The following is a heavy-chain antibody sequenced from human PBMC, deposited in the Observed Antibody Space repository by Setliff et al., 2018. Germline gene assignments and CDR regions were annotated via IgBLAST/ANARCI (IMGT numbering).Heavy chain of an antibody. CDR1: GGSFSGYY. CDR2: IDHSGST. D-gene: IGHD4-17*01. V-gene: IGHV4-34*01. Sequence: KPSETLSLTCAVYGGSFSGYYWSWIRQPPGKGLEWIGEIDHSGSTNDNPSLKSRVTMSVDTSKNQFSLKLSSVTAADTAVYYCARDPLTTNRRRAFDIWGQGTMVTVSS. CDR3: ARDPLTTNRRRAFDI. J-gene: IGHJ3*02.